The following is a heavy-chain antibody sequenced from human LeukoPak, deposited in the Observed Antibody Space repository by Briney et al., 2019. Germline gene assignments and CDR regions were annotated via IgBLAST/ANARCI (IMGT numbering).Heavy chain of an antibody. CDR1: GFTFSSYA. CDR3: AQRLVGATADY. J-gene: IGHJ4*02. V-gene: IGHV3-23*01. CDR2: ISGSGGST. D-gene: IGHD1-26*01. Sequence: PGGSLRLSCAASGFTFSSYAMSWVRQAPGKGLEWVSSISGSGGSTYYADSVKGRFTISRDNSKNTLYLQMNSLRAEDTAVYSCAQRLVGATADYWGQGALVTVSS.